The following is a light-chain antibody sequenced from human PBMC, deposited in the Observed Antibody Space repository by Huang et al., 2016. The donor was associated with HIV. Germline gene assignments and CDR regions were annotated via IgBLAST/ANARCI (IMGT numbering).Light chain of an antibody. CDR3: QQYNDWPPYT. CDR2: GAS. J-gene: IGKJ2*01. CDR1: QSVSRN. Sequence: EIVMTQSPATLSVSPREGATLSCRASQSVSRNLAWYQQKPGQAPRLLIYGASTRATGIPARFSGSGSGTEFTLTISSLQSEDFAVYFCQQYNDWPPYTFGQGTKVDIK. V-gene: IGKV3-15*01.